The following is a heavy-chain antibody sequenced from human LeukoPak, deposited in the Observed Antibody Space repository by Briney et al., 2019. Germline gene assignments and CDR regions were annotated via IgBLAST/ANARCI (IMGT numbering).Heavy chain of an antibody. CDR2: ISYDGSNK. Sequence: GGSLRLSCAASGFTFSSYGMHWVRQAPGKGLEWVAVISYDGSNKYYADSVKGRFTISRDNSKNTLYLQMNSLRVDDTALYHCARKGLGGELGGFDSWGQGTLVTVSS. CDR3: ARKGLGGELGGFDS. D-gene: IGHD1-26*01. J-gene: IGHJ4*02. CDR1: GFTFSSYG. V-gene: IGHV3-30*03.